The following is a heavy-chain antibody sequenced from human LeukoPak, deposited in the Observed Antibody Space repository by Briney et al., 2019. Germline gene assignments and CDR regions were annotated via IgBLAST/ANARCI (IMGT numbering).Heavy chain of an antibody. Sequence: PGGSLRLSYAASGFTFSSYWIHWVRQAPGKGLVWVSRIDNDGSDTIYADSVKGRFTISRDNAKNTLYLEMNSLRAEDTAVYFCARGGPNHGFDFWGQGTMVTVSS. V-gene: IGHV3-74*01. CDR1: GFTFSSYW. CDR2: IDNDGSDT. CDR3: ARGGPNHGFDF. J-gene: IGHJ3*01. D-gene: IGHD4/OR15-4a*01.